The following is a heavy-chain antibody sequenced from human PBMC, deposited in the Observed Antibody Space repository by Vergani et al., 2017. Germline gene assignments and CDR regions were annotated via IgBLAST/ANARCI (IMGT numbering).Heavy chain of an antibody. J-gene: IGHJ1*01. CDR1: GFTFSSYA. Sequence: EVQLLESGGGLVQPGGSLRLSCAASGFTFSSYAMSWVRQAPGKGLEWVSAISGSGGSTYYADSVKGRFTIARDNSKNKLYLQMNSMRAEDTAVYYCAKXSGEQLFAPEYFQHWGQGTLVTVSS. CDR3: AKXSGEQLFAPEYFQH. CDR2: ISGSGGST. D-gene: IGHD6-6*01. V-gene: IGHV3-23*01.